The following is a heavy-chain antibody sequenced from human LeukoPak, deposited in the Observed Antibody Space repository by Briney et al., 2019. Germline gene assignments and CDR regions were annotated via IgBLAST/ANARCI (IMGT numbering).Heavy chain of an antibody. J-gene: IGHJ4*02. CDR3: ARAHSSAWGY. CDR1: GFTFSNSW. D-gene: IGHD6-19*01. Sequence: GGSLRLSCAASGFTFSNSWMSWVRQAPGKGLEWVATIKPDGSAQYYVDSVKGRFTVSRDNAKNSLYLQINSLTAEDTAVYYCARAHSSAWGYWGQGTLVTVSS. V-gene: IGHV3-7*01. CDR2: IKPDGSAQ.